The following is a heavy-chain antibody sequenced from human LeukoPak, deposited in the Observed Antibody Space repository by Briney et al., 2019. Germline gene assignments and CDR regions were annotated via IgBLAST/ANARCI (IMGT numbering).Heavy chain of an antibody. Sequence: GGSLRLSCAASGFTFISFWMHWVRQAPGKGLEWVSRINDDGRSTSYADSVKGRFIVSRDSAKNTLYLQMNSLRAEDTAVYFCARAYCGADCYSRAMDYWGQGTLVTVSS. CDR1: GFTFISFW. CDR2: INDDGRST. V-gene: IGHV3-74*01. J-gene: IGHJ4*02. D-gene: IGHD2-21*02. CDR3: ARAYCGADCYSRAMDY.